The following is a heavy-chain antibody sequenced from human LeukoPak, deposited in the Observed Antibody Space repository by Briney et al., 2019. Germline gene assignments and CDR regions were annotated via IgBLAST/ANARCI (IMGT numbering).Heavy chain of an antibody. CDR2: IIPIFGTT. V-gene: IGHV1-69*06. J-gene: IGHJ6*03. D-gene: IGHD4-17*01. CDR3: AGTTVTPYYYFMDV. Sequence: SVKVSCKASGGTFSTYAISWVRQAPGQGLEWMGGIIPIFGTTNYAQKFQGRVTITADKSTSTAYMELSTLRSEDTAVYYCAGTTVTPYYYFMDVWGKGTTVTVSS. CDR1: GGTFSTYA.